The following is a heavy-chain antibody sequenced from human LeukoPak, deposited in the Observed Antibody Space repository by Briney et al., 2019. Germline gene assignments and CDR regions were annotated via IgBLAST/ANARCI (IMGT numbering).Heavy chain of an antibody. CDR3: AKALAN. Sequence: GGSLRLSCGASGFTFSSYAMSWVRQAPGKGLEWVSTINHNGDNTYYADSVKGRFTISRDNFKNTLYLQMNSLRAEDTAVYYCAKALANWPQGTLVTVSS. J-gene: IGHJ4*02. V-gene: IGHV3-23*01. CDR1: GFTFSSYA. CDR2: INHNGDNT.